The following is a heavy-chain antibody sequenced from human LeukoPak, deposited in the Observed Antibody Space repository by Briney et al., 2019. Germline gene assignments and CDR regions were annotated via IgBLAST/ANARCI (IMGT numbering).Heavy chain of an antibody. J-gene: IGHJ6*03. CDR2: INPNSGGT. V-gene: IGHV1-2*02. D-gene: IGHD5-18*01. CDR3: ARGNTAMVRNYYYYMDV. CDR1: GYTFTGYY. Sequence: ASVKVSCKASGYTFTGYYMHWVRQASGQGLEWMGWINPNSGGTNYAQKFQGRVTMTRDTSISTAYMELSRLRSDDTAVYYCARGNTAMVRNYYYYMDVWGKGTTVTVSS.